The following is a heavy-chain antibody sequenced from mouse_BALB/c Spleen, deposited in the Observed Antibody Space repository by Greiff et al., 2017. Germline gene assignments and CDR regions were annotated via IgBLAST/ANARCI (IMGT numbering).Heavy chain of an antibody. Sequence: VQLQESGPGLVAPSQSLSITCTVSGFSLTGYGVNWVRQPPGKGLEWLGMIWGDGSTDYNSALKSRLSISKDNSSQVFLKMNSLQTDDTARYYCARGRWYFDVWGAGTTVTVSS. CDR2: IWGDGST. V-gene: IGHV2-6-7*01. CDR1: GFSLTGYG. CDR3: ARGRWYFDV. J-gene: IGHJ1*01.